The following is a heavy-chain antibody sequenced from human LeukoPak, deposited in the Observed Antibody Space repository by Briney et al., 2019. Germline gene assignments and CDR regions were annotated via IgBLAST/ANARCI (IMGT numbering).Heavy chain of an antibody. Sequence: SETLSLTCSVYGGSISSNYWSWIRPPPGQGLEWIVYIYYSGSTNYNRSLKSRVTISVDTPKNQCSLKLSSVTAADTAVYYCARLVPQYDSDYYYYGMDVWGQGTTVTGSS. J-gene: IGHJ6*01. CDR1: GGSISSNY. V-gene: IGHV4-59*08. D-gene: IGHD3-22*01. CDR2: IYYSGST. CDR3: ARLVPQYDSDYYYYGMDV.